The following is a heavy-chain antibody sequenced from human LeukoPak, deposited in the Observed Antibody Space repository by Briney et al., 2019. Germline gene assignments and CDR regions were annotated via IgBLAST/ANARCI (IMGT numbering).Heavy chain of an antibody. CDR3: ARVKVATITRFCYFDY. CDR2: INHSGST. CDR1: GGSFSGYY. D-gene: IGHD5-24*01. Sequence: SETLSLTCAVYGGSFSGYYWSWIRQPPGKGLEWIGEINHSGSTNYNPSLKSRVTISVDTSENQFSLKLSSVTAADTAVYYCARVKVATITRFCYFDYWGQGTLVTVSS. V-gene: IGHV4-34*01. J-gene: IGHJ4*02.